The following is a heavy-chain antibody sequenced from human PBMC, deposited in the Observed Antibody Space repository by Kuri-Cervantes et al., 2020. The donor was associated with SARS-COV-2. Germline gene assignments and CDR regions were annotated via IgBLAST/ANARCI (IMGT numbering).Heavy chain of an antibody. J-gene: IGHJ6*02. CDR2: ISGSGGST. CDR3: AKAWRGQWLASYYYYGMDV. V-gene: IGHV3-23*01. Sequence: GGSLRLSCAASRFTFSSYAMSWVRQAPGKGLEWVSAISGSGGSTYYADSVKGRFTISRDNSKNTLYLQMNSLRAEDTAVYYCAKAWRGQWLASYYYYGMDVWGQGTTVTVSS. CDR1: RFTFSSYA. D-gene: IGHD6-19*01.